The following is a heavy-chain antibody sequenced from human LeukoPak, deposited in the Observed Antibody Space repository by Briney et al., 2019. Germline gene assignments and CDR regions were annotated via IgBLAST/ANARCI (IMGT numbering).Heavy chain of an antibody. J-gene: IGHJ4*02. CDR3: ARRGHFGDCRL. D-gene: IGHD2-21*02. CDR2: INHSGST. Sequence: SETLSLTCAVYGGSFSGYYWSWIRQPPGKGLEWIGEINHSGSTNYNPSLKSRVTISVDMSKNQFSLKLSSVTAADTAVYYCARRGHFGDCRLWGQGTLVTVSS. CDR1: GGSFSGYY. V-gene: IGHV4-34*01.